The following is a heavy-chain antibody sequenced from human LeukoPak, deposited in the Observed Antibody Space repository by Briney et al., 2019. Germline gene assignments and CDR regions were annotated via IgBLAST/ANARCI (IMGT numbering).Heavy chain of an antibody. V-gene: IGHV4-39*01. CDR2: IYYSGST. CDR1: GGSISSSSYY. CDR3: ARHVYTVVATTFTHYYGMDV. D-gene: IGHD5-12*01. J-gene: IGHJ6*02. Sequence: SETLSLTCTVSGGSISSSSYYWGWIRQSPGKGLEWLGSIYYSGSTYCNPSLKSRVTISVDTSNNQFSLKLSSVTAADTAVYYCARHVYTVVATTFTHYYGMDVWGQGTTVTVS.